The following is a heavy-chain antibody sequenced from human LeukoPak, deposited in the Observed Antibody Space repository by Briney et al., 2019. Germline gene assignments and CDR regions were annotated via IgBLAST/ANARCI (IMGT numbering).Heavy chain of an antibody. CDR1: GGSFSGHY. CDR3: ARGWSAAAPVLFAY. D-gene: IGHD2-2*01. J-gene: IGHJ4*02. Sequence: SETLSLTCAVYGGSFSGHYWSWIRQPPGKGLEWIGEINHSGSTNYNPSLKSRVTISVDTSKNQFSLKLSSVTAADTAVYYCARGWSAAAPVLFAYWGQGTLVTVSS. CDR2: INHSGST. V-gene: IGHV4-34*01.